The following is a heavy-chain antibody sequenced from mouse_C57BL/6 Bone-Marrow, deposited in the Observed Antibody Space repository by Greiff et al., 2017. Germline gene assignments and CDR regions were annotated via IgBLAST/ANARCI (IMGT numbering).Heavy chain of an antibody. CDR3: ARFYGNYFYYAMDY. Sequence: QVLLQQPGAELVKPGASVKLSCKASGYTFTSYWMHWVKQRPGQGLEWIGMIHPNSGSTTYNEKFKSKATLTVDKSPSTAYMQLSCLTSEDSAVYCCARFYGNYFYYAMDYWGQGTSVTVSS. CDR1: GYTFTSYW. J-gene: IGHJ4*01. D-gene: IGHD2-1*01. CDR2: IHPNSGST. V-gene: IGHV1-64*01.